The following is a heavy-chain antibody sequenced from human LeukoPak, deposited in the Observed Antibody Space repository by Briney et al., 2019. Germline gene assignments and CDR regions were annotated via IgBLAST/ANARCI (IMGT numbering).Heavy chain of an antibody. V-gene: IGHV1-2*02. Sequence: ASVKVSRKASGYTFTGYYMHWVRQAPGQGLEWMGWINPNSGGTNYAQKFQGRVTMTRDTSISTAYMELSMLRSDDMAVYYCARVIAVAGTGTFDYWGQGTLVTVSS. CDR3: ARVIAVAGTGTFDY. CDR1: GYTFTGYY. J-gene: IGHJ4*02. D-gene: IGHD6-19*01. CDR2: INPNSGGT.